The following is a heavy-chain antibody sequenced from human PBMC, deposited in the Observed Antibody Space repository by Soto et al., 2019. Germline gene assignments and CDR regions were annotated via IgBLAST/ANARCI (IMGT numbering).Heavy chain of an antibody. CDR1: GGSISSSNYY. D-gene: IGHD2-2*01. J-gene: IGHJ3*02. CDR3: ARAHCSSTSCYAGSDAFDI. CDR2: VYYNGFT. V-gene: IGHV4-39*07. Sequence: SETLSLTCTVFGGSISSSNYYWGWIRQPPGKGLEWIGFVYYNGFTYFSPSLKSRVTISIDTSKTQFSLKLSSVTAADTAVYYCARAHCSSTSCYAGSDAFDIWGQGTMVTVSS.